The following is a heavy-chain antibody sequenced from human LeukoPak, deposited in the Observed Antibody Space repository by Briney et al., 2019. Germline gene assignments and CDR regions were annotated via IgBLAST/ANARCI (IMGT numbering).Heavy chain of an antibody. CDR2: MNPNSGNT. V-gene: IGHV1-8*01. D-gene: IGHD3-22*01. Sequence: ASVKVSCKASGYTFTSYDTNWVRQATGQGLEWMGWMNPNSGNTYYAQKFQGRVTMTTDTSTTTAYMELRSLRSDDTAVYYCARDYYDNSGYYFDTFDYWGQGTLVTVSS. CDR3: ARDYYDNSGYYFDTFDY. J-gene: IGHJ4*02. CDR1: GYTFTSYD.